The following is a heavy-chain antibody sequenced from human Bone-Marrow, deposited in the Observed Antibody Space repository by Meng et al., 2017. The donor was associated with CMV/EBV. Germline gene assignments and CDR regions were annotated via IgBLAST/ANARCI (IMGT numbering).Heavy chain of an antibody. CDR3: ARERPADYTTNSRHGYYFDY. CDR1: GYTFTGYY. J-gene: IGHJ4*02. CDR2: INPNSGGT. V-gene: IGHV1-2*02. D-gene: IGHD4-11*01. Sequence: ASVKVSCKASGYTFTGYYMHWVRQAPGQGLEWMGWINPNSGGTNYAQKFQGRVTMTADTSISTAYMELSRLRSDDTVVYYCARERPADYTTNSRHGYYFDYWGQGTLVTGSS.